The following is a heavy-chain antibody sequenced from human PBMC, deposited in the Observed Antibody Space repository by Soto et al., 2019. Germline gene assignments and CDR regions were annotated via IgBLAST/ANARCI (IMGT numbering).Heavy chain of an antibody. V-gene: IGHV1-69*06. J-gene: IGHJ4*02. CDR1: GGTFSSYA. Sequence: GASVKVSCKASGGTFSSYAISWVRQAPGKGLEWMGGIIPIYGTANYAQKFQGRVTMTEDTSTDTAYMELSSLRSEDTAVYYCATGSGYHFDYWGQGTLVTVSS. CDR2: IIPIYGTA. CDR3: ATGSGYHFDY. D-gene: IGHD5-12*01.